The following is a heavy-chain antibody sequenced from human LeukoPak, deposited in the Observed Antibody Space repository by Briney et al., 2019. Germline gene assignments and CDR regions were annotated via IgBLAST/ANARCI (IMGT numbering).Heavy chain of an antibody. Sequence: ASVKVSCKASGYTFTSYYMHWVRQAPGQGLEWMGIINPSGGSTSYAQKFQGRVTMTRDMSTSTVYMELSSLRSEDTAVYYCARDRGRTVYDFWSGYPAGYFDLWGRGTLVTVSS. J-gene: IGHJ2*01. D-gene: IGHD3-3*01. CDR3: ARDRGRTVYDFWSGYPAGYFDL. CDR2: INPSGGST. V-gene: IGHV1-46*01. CDR1: GYTFTSYY.